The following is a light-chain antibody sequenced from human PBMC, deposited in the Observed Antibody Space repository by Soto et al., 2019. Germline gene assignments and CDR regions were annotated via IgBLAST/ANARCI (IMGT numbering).Light chain of an antibody. Sequence: QSVLTQPASVSGSPGQSITISCTGTSSDVGGYKYVSWYQQLPDKAPKLIIFEVSNRPSGISSRFSGSKSGNTASLTISGLQAEDEADYYCASYTSSSTSVIFGRGTKVTVL. CDR1: SSDVGGYKY. J-gene: IGLJ2*01. CDR3: ASYTSSSTSVI. V-gene: IGLV2-14*01. CDR2: EVS.